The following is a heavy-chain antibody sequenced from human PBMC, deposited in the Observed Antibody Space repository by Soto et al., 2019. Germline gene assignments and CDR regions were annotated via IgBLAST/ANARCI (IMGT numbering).Heavy chain of an antibody. CDR2: VSGSGGST. Sequence: GGSLRLSCAASGFTFSNYAMSWVRQAPGKGLMWVSAVSGSGGSTYYADSVKGRFTISRDNSKNTLYLQMNSLRAEDTAVYYCAKPSSVYYTSWYFDLWGRGTLVTVSS. D-gene: IGHD3-22*01. CDR1: GFTFSNYA. CDR3: AKPSSVYYTSWYFDL. J-gene: IGHJ2*01. V-gene: IGHV3-23*01.